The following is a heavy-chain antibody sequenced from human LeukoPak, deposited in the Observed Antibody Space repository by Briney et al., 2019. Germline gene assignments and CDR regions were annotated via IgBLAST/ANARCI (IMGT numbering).Heavy chain of an antibody. Sequence: ASVKVSCXASGYTFTNSDITWVRRAPGQGLEWMGRISTSNGDTNYAAKLQGRVTMTTDTSTSTVYMELGSLTFDDTAVYFCARDPYHRLGPPLDLWGQGTLVTVSS. CDR1: GYTFTNSD. CDR2: ISTSNGDT. D-gene: IGHD1-14*01. V-gene: IGHV1-18*01. CDR3: ARDPYHRLGPPLDL. J-gene: IGHJ5*02.